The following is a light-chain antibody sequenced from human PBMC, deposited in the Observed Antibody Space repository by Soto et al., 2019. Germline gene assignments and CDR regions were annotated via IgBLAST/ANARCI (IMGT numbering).Light chain of an antibody. V-gene: IGLV2-14*01. CDR1: SSDVGGYNS. CDR2: EVS. J-gene: IGLJ1*01. Sequence: QSVLTQPASVSGSPGQSITISCTGTSSDVGGYNSVSWYQQHPDKAPKLMIYEVSNRPSGVSNRFSGSKSGNTASLTISGLQAEDEADYYCSSNTRSGTLGVFGTGTKVTVL. CDR3: SSNTRSGTLGV.